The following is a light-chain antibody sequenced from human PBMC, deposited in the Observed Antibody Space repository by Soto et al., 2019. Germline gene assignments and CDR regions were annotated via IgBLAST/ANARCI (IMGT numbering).Light chain of an antibody. CDR3: HQRSNWPLT. CDR1: QSVSSF. J-gene: IGKJ4*01. CDR2: DAS. V-gene: IGKV3-11*01. Sequence: IVLTQSPATLSLSPGERATLSCRASQSVSSFFAWYHQKPGQAPRLLIYDASNRAAVIPARVSGSGSGTDFTLTISILEPEDFALYYCHQRSNWPLTFGEGNKWEIK.